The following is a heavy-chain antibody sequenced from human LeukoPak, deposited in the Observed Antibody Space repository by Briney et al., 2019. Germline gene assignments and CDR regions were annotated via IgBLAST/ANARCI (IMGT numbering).Heavy chain of an antibody. J-gene: IGHJ4*02. V-gene: IGHV1-46*01. CDR3: ARDEYDGDY. Sequence: ASVTVSCKASGYTFIIYYMHWVRQAPGQGLEWMGIINPSSGSTTYAQKFQGRVTVTRDTSTSTVYMELSSLRSEDTAVYYCARDEYDGDYWGQGTLVTVSS. CDR2: INPSSGST. D-gene: IGHD3-3*01. CDR1: GYTFIIYY.